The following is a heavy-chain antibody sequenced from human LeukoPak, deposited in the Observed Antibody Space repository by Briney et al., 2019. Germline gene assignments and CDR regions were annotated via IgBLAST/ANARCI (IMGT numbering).Heavy chain of an antibody. V-gene: IGHV4-61*02. CDR2: IYTSGST. CDR1: GGSISSGSYY. Sequence: PSETLSLTCTVSGGSISSGSYYWSWIRQPAGKGLEWIGRIYTSGSTNYNPSLKSRVTISVDTSKNQFSLKLSSVTAADTAVYYCARLTGTTHYWGQGTLVTVSS. J-gene: IGHJ4*02. CDR3: ARLTGTTHY. D-gene: IGHD1-20*01.